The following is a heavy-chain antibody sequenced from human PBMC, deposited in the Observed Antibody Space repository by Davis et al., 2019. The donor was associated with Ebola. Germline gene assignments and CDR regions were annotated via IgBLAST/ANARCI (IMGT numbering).Heavy chain of an antibody. Sequence: GESLKISCAASGFTFSSYGMHWVRQAPGKGLEWVAVIWYDGSNKYYADSVKGRFTISRDNSKNTLYLQMNSLRAEDTAVYYCARDPGDTAMALYGMDVWGQGTTVTVSS. V-gene: IGHV3-33*01. CDR3: ARDPGDTAMALYGMDV. J-gene: IGHJ6*02. CDR1: GFTFSSYG. D-gene: IGHD5-18*01. CDR2: IWYDGSNK.